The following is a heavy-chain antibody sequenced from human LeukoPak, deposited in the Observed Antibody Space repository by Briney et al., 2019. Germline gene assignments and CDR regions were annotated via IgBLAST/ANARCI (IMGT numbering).Heavy chain of an antibody. Sequence: PGGSLRLSCAASGFTFSDYYMSWIRQAPGKGLEWVSYISSSGSTIYYADSVKGRFTISRDNAKNSLYLQMNSLRAEDTAVYYCARYFDSDYVWELASDYWGQGTLVTVSP. J-gene: IGHJ4*02. V-gene: IGHV3-11*04. D-gene: IGHD3-16*01. CDR1: GFTFSDYY. CDR3: ARYFDSDYVWELASDY. CDR2: ISSSGSTI.